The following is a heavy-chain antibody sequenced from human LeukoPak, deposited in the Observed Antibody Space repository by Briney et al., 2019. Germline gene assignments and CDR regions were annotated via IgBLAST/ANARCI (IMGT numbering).Heavy chain of an antibody. Sequence: ASVKVSCKASGYTFTSYGISWVRQAPGQGLEWMGRISAYNGNTNYAQKLQGRVTMTTDTSTSTAYMELRSLRSDDTAVYYCARENVVVPAARSWFDPWGQGTLVTVSS. J-gene: IGHJ5*02. CDR2: ISAYNGNT. V-gene: IGHV1-18*01. D-gene: IGHD2-2*01. CDR1: GYTFTSYG. CDR3: ARENVVVPAARSWFDP.